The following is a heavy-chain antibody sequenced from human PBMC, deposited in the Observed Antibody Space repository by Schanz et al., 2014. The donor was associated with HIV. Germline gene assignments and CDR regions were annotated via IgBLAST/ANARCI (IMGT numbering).Heavy chain of an antibody. CDR1: GFTFSSHA. Sequence: VQLLESGGGLVQPGGSLRLSCEASGFTFSSHAMHWVRQAPGKGLEWVAVIWYDGGYKSYADSVTGRFTISRDNSKNTLYLQMNSLRAEDTAIYYCAKENPINYYSHGGPIDIWGQGTMLTVSS. J-gene: IGHJ3*02. D-gene: IGHD3-10*01. CDR2: IWYDGGYK. V-gene: IGHV3-33*06. CDR3: AKENPINYYSHGGPIDI.